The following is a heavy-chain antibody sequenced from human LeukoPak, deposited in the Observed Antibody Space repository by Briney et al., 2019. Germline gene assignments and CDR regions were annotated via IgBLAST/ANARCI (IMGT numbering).Heavy chain of an antibody. CDR1: GFTFSSYS. V-gene: IGHV3-21*01. Sequence: GGSLRLSCAASGFTFSSYSMNWVRQAPGKGLEWVSSISSSSRYIYYADSVKGRFTISRDNAKNSLYLQMNSLRVDDTAVYYCASLKHSSSPKYYFDYWGQGTLVTVSS. D-gene: IGHD6-6*01. CDR2: ISSSSRYI. J-gene: IGHJ4*02. CDR3: ASLKHSSSPKYYFDY.